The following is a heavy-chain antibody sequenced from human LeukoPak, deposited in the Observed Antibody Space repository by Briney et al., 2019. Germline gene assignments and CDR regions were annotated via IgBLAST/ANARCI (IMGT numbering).Heavy chain of an antibody. D-gene: IGHD3-3*01. CDR1: GGSISRYY. Sequence: SETLSLTCTVSGGSISRYYWSWIRQPAGKGLEWIGRIYTSGSTNYNPSLKSRVTMSVDTSKNQFSLKLSSVTAADTAVYYCARDAAGVVIISSWFDPWGQGTLVTVSS. CDR2: IYTSGST. CDR3: ARDAAGVVIISSWFDP. J-gene: IGHJ5*02. V-gene: IGHV4-4*07.